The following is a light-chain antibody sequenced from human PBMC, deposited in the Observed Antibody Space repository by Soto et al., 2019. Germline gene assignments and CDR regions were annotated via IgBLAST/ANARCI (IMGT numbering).Light chain of an antibody. J-gene: IGKJ4*01. Sequence: EIVLTQSPGTLSLSPGERATLSCRASQSVSSSYLAWYQQKPGQAPRLLIYGASNRATGIPDRFSGSGSGTDFTLTISRLEPEDFAVYYCQQYNNWPLTFGGGTKV. CDR3: QQYNNWPLT. CDR1: QSVSSSY. V-gene: IGKV3-20*01. CDR2: GAS.